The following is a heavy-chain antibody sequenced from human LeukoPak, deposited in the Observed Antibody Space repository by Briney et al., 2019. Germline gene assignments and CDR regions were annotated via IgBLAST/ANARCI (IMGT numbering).Heavy chain of an antibody. J-gene: IGHJ4*02. D-gene: IGHD6-13*01. V-gene: IGHV3-74*01. CDR3: ARDVGQQLVLDY. Sequence: TGGSLRLSCAASGFTFSNYWMHWVRQAPGKGVVWVSRINTDGSSTSYADSVKGRFTISRDNAKNTLYLQMNSLRAEDTAVYYCARDVGQQLVLDYWGQGTLVTVSS. CDR2: INTDGSST. CDR1: GFTFSNYW.